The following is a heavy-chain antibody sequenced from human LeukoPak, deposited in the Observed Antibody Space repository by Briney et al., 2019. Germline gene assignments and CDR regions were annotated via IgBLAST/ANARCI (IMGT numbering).Heavy chain of an antibody. J-gene: IGHJ5*02. V-gene: IGHV4-59*11. CDR2: ISNSGST. CDR3: ASSRRLNWFDP. CDR1: GGSISSHY. Sequence: SETLSLTCTVSGGSISSHYWTWIRQSPVKGLEWVGDISNSGSTSYNPSLKSRVTISIDTSKNQFSLKLSSVTAADTAVYYCASSRRLNWFDPWGQGTLVTVSS.